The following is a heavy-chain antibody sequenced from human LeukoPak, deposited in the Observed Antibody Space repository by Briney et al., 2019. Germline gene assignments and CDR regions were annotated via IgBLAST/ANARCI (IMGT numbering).Heavy chain of an antibody. CDR1: GLTFNNAW. CDR2: IRSKTDGETT. V-gene: IGHV3-15*01. D-gene: IGHD2-2*01. J-gene: IGHJ3*01. CDR3: TTDHGSTSCYCGAFDL. Sequence: GGSLRLSCAASGLTFNNAWLTWVRQAPGKGLEWVGRIRSKTDGETTDYAASVKDRFTISRDDSKKTLYLQMNSLTVEDTAVYYCTTDHGSTSCYCGAFDLWGQGTGVTVSS.